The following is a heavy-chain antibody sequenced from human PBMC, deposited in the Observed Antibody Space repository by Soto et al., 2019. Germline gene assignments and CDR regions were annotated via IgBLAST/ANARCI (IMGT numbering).Heavy chain of an antibody. CDR3: ARGPTPGRSYSWFDP. Sequence: GVLRLSCAASGFTVSSNYMSWVRQAPGKGLEWVSVIYSGGSTYYADSVKGRFTISRDNSKNTLYLQMNSLRAEDTAVYYCARGPTPGRSYSWFDPWGQGTLVTVSS. J-gene: IGHJ5*02. CDR2: IYSGGST. V-gene: IGHV3-53*01. D-gene: IGHD1-26*01. CDR1: GFTVSSNY.